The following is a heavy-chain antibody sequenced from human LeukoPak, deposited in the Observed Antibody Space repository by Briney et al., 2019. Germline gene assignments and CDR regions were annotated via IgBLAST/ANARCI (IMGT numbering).Heavy chain of an antibody. CDR1: GFTFSSYS. J-gene: IGHJ4*02. Sequence: GGSLRLSCAASGFTFSSYSMNWVRQAPGKGLEWVSYISSSSSTIYYADSVKGRFTISRDNAKNSLYLQMNSLRAEDTAVYYCARDPSSGYYNYFDYWGQGTLVTVSS. CDR3: ARDPSSGYYNYFDY. D-gene: IGHD3-3*01. V-gene: IGHV3-48*01. CDR2: ISSSSSTI.